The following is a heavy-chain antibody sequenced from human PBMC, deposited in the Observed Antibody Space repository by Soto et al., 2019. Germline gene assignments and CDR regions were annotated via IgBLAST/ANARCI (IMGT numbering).Heavy chain of an antibody. V-gene: IGHV1-58*01. D-gene: IGHD3-22*01. CDR1: GYTFTSSA. J-gene: IGHJ4*02. CDR2: IVVGIGNT. CDR3: AADQYYYDSSGYYYFDY. Sequence: SVKVSCKASGYTFTSSAVQWVRQARGQRLEWIGWIVVGIGNTNYAQKFQERVTITRDMSTSTAYMELSSLRSEDTAVYYCAADQYYYDSSGYYYFDYWGQGTLVTVSS.